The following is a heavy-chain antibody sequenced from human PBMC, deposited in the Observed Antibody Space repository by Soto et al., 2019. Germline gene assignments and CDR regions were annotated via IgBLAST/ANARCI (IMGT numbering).Heavy chain of an antibody. J-gene: IGHJ4*02. CDR1: GFTFSSYS. V-gene: IGHV3-48*02. D-gene: IGHD6-13*01. Sequence: GGSLRLSCAASGFTFSSYSMNWVRQAPGKGLEWVSYITSSSTTIYYADSVKGRFTISRDNADNSLYLQMNSLRDEDMALYYCARGPRTYSSSWYPDYWGQGTLVTVSS. CDR3: ARGPRTYSSSWYPDY. CDR2: ITSSSTTI.